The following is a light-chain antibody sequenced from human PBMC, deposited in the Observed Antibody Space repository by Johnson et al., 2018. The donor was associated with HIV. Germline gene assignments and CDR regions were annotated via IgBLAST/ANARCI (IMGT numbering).Light chain of an antibody. CDR1: TSNIGSNS. CDR2: DRN. Sequence: QSVLTQPPSVSAAPGQKVTISCSGNTSNIGSNSVSWYQHLPGIAPKLLVYDRNKRPSGIPDRFSGSKSGTSATLAITGLPTGDAADDYCGTWDSSLSVYVFGTGTKVTVL. V-gene: IGLV1-51*01. J-gene: IGLJ1*01. CDR3: GTWDSSLSVYV.